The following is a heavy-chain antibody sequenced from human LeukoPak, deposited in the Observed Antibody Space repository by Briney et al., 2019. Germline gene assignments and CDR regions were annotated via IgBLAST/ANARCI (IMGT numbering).Heavy chain of an antibody. CDR3: ARAERTSRFDY. Sequence: PGGSLRLSCAASRFTFSDYYMVWIRQAPGKGLEWVSYISNSGSSTKYADSVKGRFTISRDDAKNSLSLQMNSVRPEDTAGYYCARAERTSRFDYWGQGTLVTVSS. CDR1: RFTFSDYY. D-gene: IGHD2-2*01. V-gene: IGHV3-11*05. J-gene: IGHJ4*02. CDR2: ISNSGSST.